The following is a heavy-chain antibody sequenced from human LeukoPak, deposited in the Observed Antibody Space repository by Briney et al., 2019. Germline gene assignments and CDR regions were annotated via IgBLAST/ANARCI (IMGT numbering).Heavy chain of an antibody. Sequence: SETLSLTCAVYGGTVNGYYWSWIRQPPGKELEWIGEIKHDGSTKYNSSLKSRVTISIDTSKNQFSLKLSSVTDADTAVYYCARHLLRTSTSFDYWDLGNLVTVSS. J-gene: IGHJ4*02. V-gene: IGHV4-34*01. CDR1: GGTVNGYY. CDR2: IKHDGST. D-gene: IGHD1-14*01. CDR3: ARHLLRTSTSFDY.